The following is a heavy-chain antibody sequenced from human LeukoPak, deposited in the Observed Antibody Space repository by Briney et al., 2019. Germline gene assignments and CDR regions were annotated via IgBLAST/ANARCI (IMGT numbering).Heavy chain of an antibody. CDR2: IYYSGST. J-gene: IGHJ4*02. CDR3: ARVGYDSSGRTSPNTFDY. D-gene: IGHD3-22*01. CDR1: GGSISSYY. Sequence: SETLSLTCTVSGGSISSYYWSWIRQPPGKGLEWIGYIYYSGSTNYNPSLKSRVTISVDTSKNQFSLKLNSVTAADTAVYYCARVGYDSSGRTSPNTFDYWGQGTLVTVSS. V-gene: IGHV4-59*01.